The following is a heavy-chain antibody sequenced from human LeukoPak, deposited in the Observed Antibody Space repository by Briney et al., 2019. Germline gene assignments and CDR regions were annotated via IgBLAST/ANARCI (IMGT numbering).Heavy chain of an antibody. V-gene: IGHV1-3*01. CDR2: INAGNGNT. J-gene: IGHJ4*02. D-gene: IGHD6-19*01. Sequence: ASVKVSCKASGYTFTSYAMHWVRQAPGQRLEWMGWINAGNGNTKYSQEFQGRVTITRDTSASTAYMELSRLRSDDTAVYYCAREPTRSQKGWRFDYWGQGTLVTVSS. CDR3: AREPTRSQKGWRFDY. CDR1: GYTFTSYA.